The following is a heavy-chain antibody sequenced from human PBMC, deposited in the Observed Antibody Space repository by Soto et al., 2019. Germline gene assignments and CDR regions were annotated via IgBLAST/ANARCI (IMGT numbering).Heavy chain of an antibody. CDR1: GFTFSTYW. D-gene: IGHD3-16*01. J-gene: IGHJ4*02. Sequence: EVQLVESGGDSVQPGGSLRLSCAASGFTFSTYWMHWVRQAPGEGLLWVSRIKGDESTTSSADSVKGRFTISIDNAKTTVYLHMNSLRADDTAVYYCARGAFHNYYVDYWGQGTLVTVSS. CDR3: ARGAFHNYYVDY. CDR2: IKGDESTT. V-gene: IGHV3-74*01.